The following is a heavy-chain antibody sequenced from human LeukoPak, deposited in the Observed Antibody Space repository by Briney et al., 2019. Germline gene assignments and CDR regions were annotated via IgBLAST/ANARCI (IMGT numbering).Heavy chain of an antibody. D-gene: IGHD4-17*01. V-gene: IGHV1-69*06. J-gene: IGHJ2*01. CDR2: IIPIFGTA. Sequence: SVKLSCKASGYTFTSYGISWVRQAPGQGLEWMGGIIPIFGTANYAQKFQGRVTITADKSTSTAYMELSSLRSEDTAVYYCARILSTTVTTAQRPKDMYFDLWGRGTLVTVSS. CDR3: ARILSTTVTTAQRPKDMYFDL. CDR1: GYTFTSYG.